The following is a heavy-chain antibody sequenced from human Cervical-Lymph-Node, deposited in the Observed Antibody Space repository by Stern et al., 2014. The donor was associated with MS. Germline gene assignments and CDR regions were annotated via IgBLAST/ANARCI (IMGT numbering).Heavy chain of an antibody. CDR1: GDTFSSYA. CDR2: ITPVFGTT. V-gene: IGHV1-69*06. J-gene: IGHJ4*02. D-gene: IGHD1-26*01. CDR3: ARGGGLVGYFDY. Sequence: QVQLVQSGAEVKKPGSSVKVSCKASGDTFSSYAINWVRQVPGRGLEWMGVITPVFGTTNYAQKFQGRVTITADKSTNTAYMELMTLRSEDTAVYYCARGGGLVGYFDYWGQGTLVSVSS.